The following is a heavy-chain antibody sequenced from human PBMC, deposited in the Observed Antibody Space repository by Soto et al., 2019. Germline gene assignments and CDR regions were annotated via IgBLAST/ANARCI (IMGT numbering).Heavy chain of an antibody. Sequence: QVQLVQSGAEVKKPGASVKVSCKASGYTFTSYDINWVRQATGQGLEWMGWMNPNSGNTAYAQKYQGRVTMTRNTSISTAYMELSSLRSEDTAVYYCSREKSSGYYYDYWGQGTLVTVSS. CDR2: MNPNSGNT. D-gene: IGHD3-22*01. V-gene: IGHV1-8*01. J-gene: IGHJ4*02. CDR3: SREKSSGYYYDY. CDR1: GYTFTSYD.